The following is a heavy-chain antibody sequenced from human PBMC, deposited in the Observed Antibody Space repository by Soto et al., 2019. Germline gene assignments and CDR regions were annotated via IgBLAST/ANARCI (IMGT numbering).Heavy chain of an antibody. CDR1: GYTFTSYY. J-gene: IGHJ4*02. Sequence: QVQLVQSGAEVKKPGASVKVSCKASGYTFTSYYMHWVRQAPGQGLEWMGIINPSGGSKSYAQKFQGRVTMTRDTSTSTVYMELSSLRSEDTAVYYCAREVVVIRALDYWGQGTLVTVSS. V-gene: IGHV1-46*01. CDR3: AREVVVIRALDY. D-gene: IGHD3-22*01. CDR2: INPSGGSK.